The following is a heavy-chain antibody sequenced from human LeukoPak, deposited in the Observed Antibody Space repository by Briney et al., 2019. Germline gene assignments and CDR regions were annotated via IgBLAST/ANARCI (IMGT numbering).Heavy chain of an antibody. V-gene: IGHV4-59*01. CDR2: IFYSGGT. Sequence: SETLSLTCTVSGGSINSYYWSWIRQPPGKGLEWIGYIFYSGGTNYNPSLKSRATISLDTSKIHFSLNLTSVSAADTAVYFCASYGFWSFDPWGQGTLVTVSS. CDR1: GGSINSYY. J-gene: IGHJ5*02. D-gene: IGHD3-3*01. CDR3: ASYGFWSFDP.